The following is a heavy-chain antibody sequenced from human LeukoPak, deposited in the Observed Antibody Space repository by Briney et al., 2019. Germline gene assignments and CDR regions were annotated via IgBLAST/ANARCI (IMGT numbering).Heavy chain of an antibody. D-gene: IGHD3-22*01. Sequence: SETLSLTCAVSGYSISSGYYWGWIRQPPGKGLEWIGSIYHSGNTYYNPSLKSRVTISVDTSKNQFSLKLSSVTAADTAVYYCARQGLFYYDSSGYSHFDYWGQGTLVTVSS. V-gene: IGHV4-38-2*01. CDR3: ARQGLFYYDSSGYSHFDY. J-gene: IGHJ4*02. CDR1: GYSISSGYY. CDR2: IYHSGNT.